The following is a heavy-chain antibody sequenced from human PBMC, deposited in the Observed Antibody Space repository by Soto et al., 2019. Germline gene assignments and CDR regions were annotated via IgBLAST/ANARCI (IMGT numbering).Heavy chain of an antibody. D-gene: IGHD2-2*01. CDR3: ARAYCSSTSCLNFDY. CDR1: GFTVSSNY. CDR2: IYSGGST. J-gene: IGHJ4*02. V-gene: IGHV3-66*01. Sequence: EVQLVESGGGLVQPGGSLRLSCAASGFTVSSNYMIWVRQAPGKGLEWVSVIYSGGSTYYADSVKGRFTISRDNSKNTLYLQMNSLRAEDTAVYYCARAYCSSTSCLNFDYWGQGTLVTVSS.